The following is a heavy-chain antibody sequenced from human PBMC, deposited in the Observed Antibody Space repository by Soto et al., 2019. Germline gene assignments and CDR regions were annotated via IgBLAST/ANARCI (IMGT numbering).Heavy chain of an antibody. Sequence: SETQSLTCTVSGGSISSYYGSWIRQPPGKGLEWIGYIYYSGSTNYNPSLKSRVTISVDTSKNQFSLKLSSVTAADTAVYFCVRRGRTSNGDWFDYWGQGSLVTVSS. CDR1: GGSISSYY. CDR2: IYYSGST. CDR3: VRRGRTSNGDWFDY. J-gene: IGHJ4*02. V-gene: IGHV4-59*12. D-gene: IGHD2-21*01.